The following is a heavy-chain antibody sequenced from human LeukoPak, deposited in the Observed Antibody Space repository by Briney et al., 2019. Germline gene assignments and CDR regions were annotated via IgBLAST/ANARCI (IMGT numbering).Heavy chain of an antibody. V-gene: IGHV3-21*01. CDR2: ISRDGINI. Sequence: PGGSLRLSCAPSGFRFSDYSVAWVRQAPGKGLEWVSIISRDGINIYYADSLKGRITISRDNAKNSLSLQVNSLRAEDTAVYYCARGGTSVTRHFDCWGQGTLVTVSS. CDR1: GFRFSDYS. CDR3: ARGGTSVTRHFDC. D-gene: IGHD4-17*01. J-gene: IGHJ4*02.